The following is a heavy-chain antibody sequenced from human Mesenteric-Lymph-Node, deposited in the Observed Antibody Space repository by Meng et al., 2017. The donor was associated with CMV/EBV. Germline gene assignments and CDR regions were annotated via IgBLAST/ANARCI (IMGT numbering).Heavy chain of an antibody. D-gene: IGHD2-2*01. CDR3: ARVPLVVPASMRIYPLDY. CDR2: INPYTDDA. CDR1: GYTFTGYY. V-gene: IGHV1-2*02. Sequence: ASVKVSCKTSGYTFTGYYIHWVRQAPGQGLEWLGWINPYTDDAKYAQKFQGRVTITRDTSISTAYVELNSLTSDDTAMYYCARVPLVVPASMRIYPLDYWGHGTLVTVSS. J-gene: IGHJ4*01.